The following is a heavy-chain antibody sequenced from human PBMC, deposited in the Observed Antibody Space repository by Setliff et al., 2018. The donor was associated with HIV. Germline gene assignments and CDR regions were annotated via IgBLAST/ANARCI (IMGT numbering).Heavy chain of an antibody. J-gene: IGHJ4*02. V-gene: IGHV7-4-1*02. CDR2: INTETGNP. CDR3: ARVGSYWSTFYY. CDR1: GYTLTTYG. D-gene: IGHD1-26*01. Sequence: ASVKVFCKASGYTLTTYGISWVRQAPGQGPEWMGWINTETGNPMYAQGFTGRFVFSLDTSVSTAYLQINSLKAEDTAMYYCARVGSYWSTFYYWGQGALVTVSS.